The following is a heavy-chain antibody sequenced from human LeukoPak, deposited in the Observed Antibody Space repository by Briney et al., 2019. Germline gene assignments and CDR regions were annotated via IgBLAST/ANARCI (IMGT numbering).Heavy chain of an antibody. CDR2: FDPEDGET. V-gene: IGHV1-24*01. CDR3: ATDSGLSTYYDILPGYYNVEYFQH. CDR1: GYTLTELS. J-gene: IGHJ1*01. D-gene: IGHD3-9*01. Sequence: HVASVKVSCKGSGYTLTELSMHWVRQARGKGLEGMGGFDPEDGETIYAQKFQGRVTMTEDTSTDTAYMELSSLRSEDTAVYYCATDSGLSTYYDILPGYYNVEYFQHWGQGTLVTVSS.